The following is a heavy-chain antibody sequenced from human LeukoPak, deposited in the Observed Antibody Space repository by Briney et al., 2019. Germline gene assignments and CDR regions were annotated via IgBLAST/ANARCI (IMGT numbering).Heavy chain of an antibody. J-gene: IGHJ4*02. D-gene: IGHD3-10*01. V-gene: IGHV3-33*01. Sequence: PGGSLRLSCSAFGFTLSDFGFHWVRQAPGKGLEWVAVLWSGGTNYYYADSVKGRVVISRDTSKNTLYLQMNSLRAEDSAVYYCARDMGFYYFDYWGQGTLVTVSS. CDR1: GFTLSDFG. CDR3: ARDMGFYYFDY. CDR2: LWSGGTNY.